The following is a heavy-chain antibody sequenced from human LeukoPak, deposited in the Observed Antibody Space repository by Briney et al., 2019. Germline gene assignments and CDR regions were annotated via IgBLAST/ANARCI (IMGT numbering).Heavy chain of an antibody. V-gene: IGHV4-59*01. CDR1: GGSISSYY. D-gene: IGHD6-13*01. CDR2: IYYSGST. Sequence: SETLSLTCTVSGGSISSYYWSWIRQPPGKGLEWIGYIYYSGSTNYNPSLKSRVTISVDTSKNQFSLKLSSVTAADTAVYYCARGLMMAVAGRGEFHYWGQGTRVRVSS. J-gene: IGHJ4*02. CDR3: ARGLMMAVAGRGEFHY.